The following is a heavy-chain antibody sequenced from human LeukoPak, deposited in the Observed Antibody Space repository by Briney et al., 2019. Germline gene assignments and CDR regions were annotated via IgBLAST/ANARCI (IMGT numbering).Heavy chain of an antibody. CDR1: GGSISSGDYY. D-gene: IGHD3-3*01. V-gene: IGHV4-30-4*08. Sequence: SQTLSLTCTVSGGSISSGDYYWSWIRQPPGKGLEWIGEINHSGSTNYNPSLKSRVTISVDTSKNQFSLKLSSVTAADTAVYYCARGVSYDFWSGYYTTPHFDYWGQGTLVTVSS. J-gene: IGHJ4*02. CDR2: INHSGST. CDR3: ARGVSYDFWSGYYTTPHFDY.